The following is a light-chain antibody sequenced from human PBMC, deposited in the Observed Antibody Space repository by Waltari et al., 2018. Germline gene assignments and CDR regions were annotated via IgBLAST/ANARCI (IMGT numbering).Light chain of an antibody. CDR1: QSISRY. Sequence: EIVLTQSPGTLSLSPGERATIACRASQSISRYLAWYQQKPGQAPRLLIYAASSRATGIPDRVSGSGSGTDFSLTISRLEPEDFAVYYCQNHERLPAMFGQGTKVEIK. J-gene: IGKJ1*01. V-gene: IGKV3-20*01. CDR3: QNHERLPAM. CDR2: AAS.